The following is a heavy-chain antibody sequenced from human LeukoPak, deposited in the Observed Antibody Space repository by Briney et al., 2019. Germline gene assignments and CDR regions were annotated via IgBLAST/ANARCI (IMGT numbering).Heavy chain of an antibody. J-gene: IGHJ4*02. CDR3: ARDKAIAAAGCDY. V-gene: IGHV3-7*04. CDR1: GFTFSDYW. CDR2: INLDGREK. Sequence: EGSLRLSCAASGFTFSDYWMSWVRQAPGKGLEWVANINLDGREKNYVDSVKGRFTISRDNAKNSLYLQMHSLRAEDTAVYYCARDKAIAAAGCDYWGQGTLVTVSS. D-gene: IGHD6-13*01.